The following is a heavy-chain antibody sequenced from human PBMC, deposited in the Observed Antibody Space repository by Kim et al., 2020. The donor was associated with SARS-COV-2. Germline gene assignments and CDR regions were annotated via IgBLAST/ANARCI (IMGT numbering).Heavy chain of an antibody. CDR1: GYTFTSYG. D-gene: IGHD2-21*02. CDR3: ARGGGYCGGDCYRGSAEYFQH. J-gene: IGHJ1*01. CDR2: ISAYNGNT. Sequence: ASVKVSCKASGYTFTSYGISWVRQAPGQGLEWMGWISAYNGNTNYAQKLQGRVTMTTDTSTSTAYMELRSLRSDDTAVYYCARGGGYCGGDCYRGSAEYFQHWGQGTLVTVSS. V-gene: IGHV1-18*04.